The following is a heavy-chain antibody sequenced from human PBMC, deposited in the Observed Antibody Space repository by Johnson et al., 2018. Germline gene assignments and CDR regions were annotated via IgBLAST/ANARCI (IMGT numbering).Heavy chain of an antibody. J-gene: IGHJ1*01. Sequence: EVQLLESGGGLVKPGGSLRLSCAASGFTFSSYSMNWVRQAPGKGLEWVSSISSSSSSIYNADSMKGRFTISRDNAKNSLHLQMNSLRAADTAVYYCARSQSAYYGDYVGAGYFQHWGQGTLVTVSS. D-gene: IGHD4-17*01. CDR2: ISSSSSSI. CDR3: ARSQSAYYGDYVGAGYFQH. CDR1: GFTFSSYS. V-gene: IGHV3-21*01.